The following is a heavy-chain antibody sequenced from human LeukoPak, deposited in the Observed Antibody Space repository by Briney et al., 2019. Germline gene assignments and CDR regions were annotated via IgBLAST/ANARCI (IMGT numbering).Heavy chain of an antibody. CDR3: ARDLNRYCSGGSCFLYMGPYYYYGMDV. CDR2: ISYDGSNK. CDR1: GFTFSSYA. V-gene: IGHV3-30-3*01. D-gene: IGHD2-15*01. Sequence: PGRSLRLSCAASGFTFSSYAMHWVRQAPGKGLEWVAVISYDGSNKYYADSVKGRFTISRDNSKNTLYLQMNSLRAEDTAVYYCARDLNRYCSGGSCFLYMGPYYYYGMDVWGQGTTVTVSS. J-gene: IGHJ6*02.